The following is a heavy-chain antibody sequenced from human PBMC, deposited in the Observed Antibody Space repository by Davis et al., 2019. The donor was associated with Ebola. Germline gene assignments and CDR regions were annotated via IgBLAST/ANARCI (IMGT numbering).Heavy chain of an antibody. CDR3: VRDKDYGFDY. CDR1: GFTFSYYT. J-gene: IGHJ4*02. V-gene: IGHV3-48*02. D-gene: IGHD4-17*01. Sequence: GESLKISCSASGFTFSYYTMNWVRQAPGKGLEWISNIRTTTEGGMTYADSVKGRFTISRDDARDSLSLQMISLRDEDTAVYYCVRDKDYGFDYWGQGTLVTVSS. CDR2: IRTTTEGG.